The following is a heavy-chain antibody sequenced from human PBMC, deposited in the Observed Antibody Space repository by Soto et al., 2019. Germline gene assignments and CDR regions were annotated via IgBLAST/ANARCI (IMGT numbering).Heavy chain of an antibody. CDR2: ISGSGGST. D-gene: IGHD1-26*01. Sequence: GGSLRLSCAASGFTVSSYAMRWVRQAPGKGLEWVSAISGSGGSTYYADSVKGRFTISRDNSKNTLYLQMNSLRAEDTAVYYCARRGSGSYYDYWGQGTLVTVSS. J-gene: IGHJ4*02. CDR3: ARRGSGSYYDY. V-gene: IGHV3-23*01. CDR1: GFTVSSYA.